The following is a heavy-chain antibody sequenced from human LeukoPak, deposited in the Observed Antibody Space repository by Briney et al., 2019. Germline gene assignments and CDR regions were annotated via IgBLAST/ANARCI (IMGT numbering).Heavy chain of an antibody. D-gene: IGHD2-2*01. CDR1: GFTFSSYA. Sequence: GGSLRLSCAASGFTFSSYAMSWVRQAPGKGLAWVSGISGSGGSTYHADPVKGRFTISRDNSRNTLHLQMNNLRAEDTAVYYCAKRSGPAGDTSVFDYWGQGTLVTVSS. CDR2: ISGSGGST. J-gene: IGHJ4*02. V-gene: IGHV3-23*01. CDR3: AKRSGPAGDTSVFDY.